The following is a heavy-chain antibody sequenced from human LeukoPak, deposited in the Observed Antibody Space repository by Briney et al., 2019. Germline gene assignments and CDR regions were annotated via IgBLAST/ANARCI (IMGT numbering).Heavy chain of an antibody. Sequence: GESLKISCQGSGYRFTNYWIGWVRQMPEKGLEWMGIIYPGDSETRYNPSFQGQVTISADKSISTAYLQWSSLKASDTAMYYCARRLTYDSRAYYCLDYWGQGTLVTVSS. J-gene: IGHJ4*02. V-gene: IGHV5-51*01. CDR3: ARRLTYDSRAYYCLDY. CDR1: GYRFTNYW. CDR2: IYPGDSET. D-gene: IGHD3-22*01.